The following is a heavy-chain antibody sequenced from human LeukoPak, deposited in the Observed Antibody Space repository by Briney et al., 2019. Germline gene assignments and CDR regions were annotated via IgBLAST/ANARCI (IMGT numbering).Heavy chain of an antibody. J-gene: IGHJ4*02. CDR2: ISSSSSTI. Sequence: GGSLRLSCAASGFTFSSYAMHWVRQAPGKGLEWVSYISSSSSTIYYADTVKGRFTISRDNAKNSLYLQMNSLRAEDTAVYYCASPDRRGFGYWGQGTLVTVCS. CDR1: GFTFSSYA. CDR3: ASPDRRGFGY. V-gene: IGHV3-48*04. D-gene: IGHD3-10*01.